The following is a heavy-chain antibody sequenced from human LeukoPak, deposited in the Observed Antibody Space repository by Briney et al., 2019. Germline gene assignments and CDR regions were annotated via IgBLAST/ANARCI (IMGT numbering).Heavy chain of an antibody. D-gene: IGHD2-21*02. V-gene: IGHV4-39*01. Sequence: PLETLSLTCTVSGGSISSSSYYWGWIRQPPGKGLEWIGSIYYSGSTYYNPSLKSRVTISVDTSKNQFSLKLSSVTAADTAVYYCATTYCGGDCYSPPGAFDIWGQGTMVTVSS. J-gene: IGHJ3*02. CDR1: GGSISSSSYY. CDR3: ATTYCGGDCYSPPGAFDI. CDR2: IYYSGST.